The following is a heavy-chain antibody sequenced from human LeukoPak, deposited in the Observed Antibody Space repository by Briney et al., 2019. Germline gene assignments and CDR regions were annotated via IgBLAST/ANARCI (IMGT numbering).Heavy chain of an antibody. CDR3: ARSTYYYDSNGSFDY. D-gene: IGHD3-22*01. J-gene: IGHJ4*02. CDR2: IYPGDSDT. CDR1: GYSFTSCW. V-gene: IGHV5-51*01. Sequence: GESLKISCKGSGYSFTSCWIGWVRQMPGKGLEWMGIIYPGDSDTRYSPSFQGQVTISADMSISTAYLQWSSLKASDTAMYYCARSTYYYDSNGSFDYWGQGTQVTVSS.